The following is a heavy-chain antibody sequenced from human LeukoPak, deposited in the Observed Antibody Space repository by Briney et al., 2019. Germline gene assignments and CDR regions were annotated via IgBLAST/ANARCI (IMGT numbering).Heavy chain of an antibody. CDR1: GFTFRDYT. CDR2: VSFGSSYI. J-gene: IGHJ5*02. Sequence: GGSLRLSCAASGFTFRDYTMSWVRQSPGKGLQWVSYVSFGSSYISHADSLKGRFTIYRDDAKSSVYLEMTSLRAEDTAVYYCARASTEYAVTDGFDTWGPGTLVTVSS. CDR3: ARASTEYAVTDGFDT. D-gene: IGHD4-17*01. V-gene: IGHV3-21*01.